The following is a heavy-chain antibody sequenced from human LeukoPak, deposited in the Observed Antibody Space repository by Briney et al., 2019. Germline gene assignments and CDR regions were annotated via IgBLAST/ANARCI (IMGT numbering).Heavy chain of an antibody. D-gene: IGHD6-13*01. J-gene: IGHJ5*02. CDR2: INTNTGNP. CDR3: ARERAAAGIGALSWFDP. V-gene: IGHV7-4-1*02. Sequence: ASVKVSCKASGYTFTSYAMNWVRQAPGQGLEWMGWINTNTGNPTYAQGFTGRFVFSLDTSVSTAYLQISSLKAEDTAVYYCARERAAAGIGALSWFDPWGQGTLVTVSS. CDR1: GYTFTSYA.